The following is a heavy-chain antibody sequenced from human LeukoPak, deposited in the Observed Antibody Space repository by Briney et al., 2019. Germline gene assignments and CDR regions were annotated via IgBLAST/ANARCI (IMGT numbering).Heavy chain of an antibody. J-gene: IGHJ5*02. Sequence: PSETLSLTCAVSGGSFSGYYWSWIRQPPGKGLEWIGEINHSGSTNYDPSLTSRVTISVDTSKNQFSLKLSSVTAADTAVYYCARGRGSSGYYSSWGQGTLVTVSS. V-gene: IGHV4-34*01. CDR1: GGSFSGYY. CDR2: INHSGST. CDR3: ARGRGSSGYYSS. D-gene: IGHD3-22*01.